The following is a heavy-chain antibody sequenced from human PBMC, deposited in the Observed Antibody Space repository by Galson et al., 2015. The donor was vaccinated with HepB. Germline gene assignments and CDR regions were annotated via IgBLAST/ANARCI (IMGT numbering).Heavy chain of an antibody. CDR1: GDSVSSNSAA. CDR2: TYYRSKWYN. J-gene: IGHJ4*02. CDR3: ARGGRDSGYDSSFDY. D-gene: IGHD5-12*01. V-gene: IGHV6-1*01. Sequence: CAISGDSVSSNSAAWNWIRQSPSRGLEWLGRTYYRSKWYNDYAVSVKSRITINPDTSKNQFSLQLNSVTPEDTAVYYCARGGRDSGYDSSFDYWGQGTLVTVSS.